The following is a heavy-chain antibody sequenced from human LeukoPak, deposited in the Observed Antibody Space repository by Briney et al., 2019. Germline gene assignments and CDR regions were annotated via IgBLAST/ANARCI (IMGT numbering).Heavy chain of an antibody. Sequence: GGSLRLSCAASGFTFSSYWMSWVRQAPGKGLEWVANIKQDGSDRYYVDSVKGRFTISRDNAKNSLYLQMNSLRAEDTAVYYCARDLYYDLVEWGAFDIWGQGTMVTVSS. D-gene: IGHD3-22*01. V-gene: IGHV3-7*01. CDR2: IKQDGSDR. J-gene: IGHJ3*02. CDR3: ARDLYYDLVEWGAFDI. CDR1: GFTFSSYW.